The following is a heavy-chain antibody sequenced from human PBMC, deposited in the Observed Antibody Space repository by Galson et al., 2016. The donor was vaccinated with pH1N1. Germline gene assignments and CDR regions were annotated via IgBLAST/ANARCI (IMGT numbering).Heavy chain of an antibody. CDR1: GFTFSSYG. Sequence: SLRLSCAASGFTFSSYGMHWVRQAPGKGLQWVAVMTYAGSNAYYADSVKGRFTISRDNSKNTLYLQSYPLRPEDTAVYYCARDRDGKGLDSWGQGILVTVSS. J-gene: IGHJ4*02. CDR2: MTYAGSNA. CDR3: ARDRDGKGLDS. V-gene: IGHV3-30*03.